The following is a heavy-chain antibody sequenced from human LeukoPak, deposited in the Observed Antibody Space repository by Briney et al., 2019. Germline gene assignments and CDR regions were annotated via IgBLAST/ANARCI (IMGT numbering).Heavy chain of an antibody. Sequence: TSSETLSLTCTVSGGSISSYYWSWIRQPPGKGLEWIGYIYYSGSTNYNPSLKSRVTISVDTSKNQFSLKLSSVTAADTAVYYCARVYGSFDYWGQGTLVTVSS. V-gene: IGHV4-59*01. CDR3: ARVYGSFDY. D-gene: IGHD3-10*01. CDR1: GGSISSYY. J-gene: IGHJ4*02. CDR2: IYYSGST.